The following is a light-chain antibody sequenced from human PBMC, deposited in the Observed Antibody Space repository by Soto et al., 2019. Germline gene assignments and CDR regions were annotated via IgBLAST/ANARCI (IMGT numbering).Light chain of an antibody. J-gene: IGKJ3*01. CDR1: EDISNY. V-gene: IGKV1-33*01. Sequence: DIQMTHSPSTLSASVGDRVTITCQASEDISNYLNWYQQKQGKAPKLLIYDVSNLETGVSSRFSGSRSGTDFTFTISSLQPEDFATYYCQQYDNLRLTFGPGTKVDIK. CDR2: DVS. CDR3: QQYDNLRLT.